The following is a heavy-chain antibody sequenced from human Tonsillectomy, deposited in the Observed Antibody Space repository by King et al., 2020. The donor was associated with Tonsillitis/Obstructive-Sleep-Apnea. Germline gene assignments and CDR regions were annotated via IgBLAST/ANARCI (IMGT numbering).Heavy chain of an antibody. Sequence: VQLVESGGGVVQPGRSLRLSCAASGFTFSDYVMHWVRQAPGKGLEWVQVISYDGSNKYYADSVKGRFTISRDNSKNTLYLQMNSLRAEDTAVYYCARPMDYCDYILSYYYYGMDVWGQGTPVTVSS. CDR3: ARPMDYCDYILSYYYYGMDV. V-gene: IGHV3-30*04. D-gene: IGHD4-17*01. J-gene: IGHJ6*02. CDR1: GFTFSDYV. CDR2: ISYDGSNK.